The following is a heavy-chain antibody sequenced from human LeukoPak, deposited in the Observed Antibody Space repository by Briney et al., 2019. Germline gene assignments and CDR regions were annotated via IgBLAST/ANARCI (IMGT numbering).Heavy chain of an antibody. Sequence: SVKVSCKASGGTFSSYAISWVRQAPGQGLEWMGRIIPILGIANYAQKLQGRVTITADKSTSTAYMELSSLRSEDTAVYYCARDDSSGYYYDYWGQGTLVTVSS. CDR2: IIPILGIA. CDR3: ARDDSSGYYYDY. J-gene: IGHJ4*02. D-gene: IGHD3-22*01. V-gene: IGHV1-69*04. CDR1: GGTFSSYA.